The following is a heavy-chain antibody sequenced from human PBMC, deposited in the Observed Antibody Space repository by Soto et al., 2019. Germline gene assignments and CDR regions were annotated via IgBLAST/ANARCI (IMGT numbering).Heavy chain of an antibody. Sequence: PSETLSLTCTVSGGSISSGDYYWSWIRQPPGKGLEWIGYIYYSGSTYYNPSLKSRVTLSVDTSKNQFSLKLSSVTAADTAVYYCARGYCTNGVCYGGGAFDIWGQGSMVTVSS. CDR2: IYYSGST. D-gene: IGHD2-8*01. CDR1: GGSISSGDYY. J-gene: IGHJ3*02. CDR3: ARGYCTNGVCYGGGAFDI. V-gene: IGHV4-30-4*01.